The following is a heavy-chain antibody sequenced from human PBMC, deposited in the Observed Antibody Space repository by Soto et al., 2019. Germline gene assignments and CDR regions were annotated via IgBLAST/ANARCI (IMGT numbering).Heavy chain of an antibody. Sequence: GASVKVSCKASGYTFTSYDINWVRQATGQGLEWMGWMNPNSGNTGYAQKFQGRVTMTRNTSISTAYMELSRLRSDDTAVYYCARGYYYDSSGYSNAFDIWGQGTMVTVSS. CDR1: GYTFTSYD. V-gene: IGHV1-8*01. CDR2: MNPNSGNT. CDR3: ARGYYYDSSGYSNAFDI. D-gene: IGHD3-22*01. J-gene: IGHJ3*02.